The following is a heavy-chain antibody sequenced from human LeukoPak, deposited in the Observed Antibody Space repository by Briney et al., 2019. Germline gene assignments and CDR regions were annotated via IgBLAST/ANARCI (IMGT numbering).Heavy chain of an antibody. CDR2: ITSASSYI. Sequence: GGSLRLSCAASGFTFSSYSMNWVRQAPGKGLEWVSSITSASSYIYYADSVKGRFTISRDNAKNSLYLLMNSLRAEDTAVYYCARDPYSGNYGDYYYYYMDVWGKGTTVTIFS. CDR3: ARDPYSGNYGDYYYYYMDV. D-gene: IGHD1-26*01. V-gene: IGHV3-21*01. J-gene: IGHJ6*03. CDR1: GFTFSSYS.